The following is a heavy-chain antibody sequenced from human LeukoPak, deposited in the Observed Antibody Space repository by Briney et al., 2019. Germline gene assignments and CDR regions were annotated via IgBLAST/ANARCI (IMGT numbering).Heavy chain of an antibody. CDR1: GGTFSSYA. V-gene: IGHV1-69*13. CDR3: ARDYYGSGSPYYYYGMDV. CDR2: LIPIFGTA. J-gene: IGHJ6*02. Sequence: GASVKVSCKASGGTFSSYAISWVRQAPGQGLEWMGGLIPIFGTANYAQKFQGRVTITADESTSTAYMELSSLRSEDTAVYYCARDYYGSGSPYYYYGMDVWGQGTTVTVSS. D-gene: IGHD3-10*01.